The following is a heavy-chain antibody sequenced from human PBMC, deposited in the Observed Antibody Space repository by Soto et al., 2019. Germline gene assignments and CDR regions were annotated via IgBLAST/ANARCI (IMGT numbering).Heavy chain of an antibody. CDR3: ARHSLYYYGMDV. CDR2: IYYSGST. CDR1: GGSISSSSYY. Sequence: QLQLQESGPGLVKPSETLSLTCTVSGGSISSSSYYWGWIRQPPGKGLEWIGSIYYSGSTYYNPSLKSRVTISVNTSKNQFSLNLSSLTGADTAVYYCARHSLYYYGMDVWGPGTTVTVSS. J-gene: IGHJ6*02. V-gene: IGHV4-39*01.